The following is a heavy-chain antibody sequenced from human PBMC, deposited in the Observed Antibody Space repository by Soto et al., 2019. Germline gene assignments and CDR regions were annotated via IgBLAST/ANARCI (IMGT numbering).Heavy chain of an antibody. V-gene: IGHV1-69*18. CDR2: LAPISGSP. J-gene: IGHJ3*01. Sequence: VQMVQSGAEVKEPGSSVKVSCTNSGDTFSHYVMSWVRQAPGQGLEWMGSLAPISGSPNYAERFEGRLTISADAGTSTMYMELRSLKYDDTAVYYCERIGVGSRRWGQGKMVTVSS. CDR1: GDTFSHYV. CDR3: ERIGVGSRR. D-gene: IGHD1-26*01.